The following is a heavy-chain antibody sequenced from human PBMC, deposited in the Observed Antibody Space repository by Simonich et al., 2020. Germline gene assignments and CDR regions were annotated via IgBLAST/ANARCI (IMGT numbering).Heavy chain of an antibody. CDR2: ISSSSSYI. CDR3: ARDTSYYGSGSYYFDY. J-gene: IGHJ4*02. Sequence: GGGLVKPGGSLRLSCAASGFTFSSYSMNLVRQAPGKGLKWVSSISSSSSYIYYADTVKGRFTIYRDNAKNSLYLQRNSLRAEDTAVYYCARDTSYYGSGSYYFDYWGQGTLVTVSS. V-gene: IGHV3-21*01. CDR1: GFTFSSYS. D-gene: IGHD3-10*01.